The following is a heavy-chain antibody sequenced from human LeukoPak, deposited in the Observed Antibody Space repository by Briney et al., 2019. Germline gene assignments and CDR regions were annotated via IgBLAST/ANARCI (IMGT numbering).Heavy chain of an antibody. CDR2: INHSGST. D-gene: IGHD5-18*01. J-gene: IGHJ5*02. CDR1: GGSFSGYY. CDR3: ARMLRGYSYGYEVYNWFDP. V-gene: IGHV4-34*01. Sequence: SETLSLTCAVYGGSFSGYYWSWIRQPPGKGLEWIGEINHSGSTNYNPSLKSRVTISVDTSKNQFSLKLSSVTAADTAVYYCARMLRGYSYGYEVYNWFDPWGQGTLVTASS.